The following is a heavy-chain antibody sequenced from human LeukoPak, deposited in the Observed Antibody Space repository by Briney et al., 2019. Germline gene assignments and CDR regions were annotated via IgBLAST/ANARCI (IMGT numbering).Heavy chain of an antibody. CDR3: ARAYNYAFDN. J-gene: IGHJ4*02. V-gene: IGHV3-48*04. CDR2: IGISSGNT. CDR1: GFTFSDYS. D-gene: IGHD1-1*01. Sequence: GGSLRLSCAASGFTFSDYSMNWVRQAPGKGLEWISYIGISSGNTKYADSVKGRFTISGDNAKSSLYLQMNSLRVEDTAVYYCARAYNYAFDNWGQGTLVTVSS.